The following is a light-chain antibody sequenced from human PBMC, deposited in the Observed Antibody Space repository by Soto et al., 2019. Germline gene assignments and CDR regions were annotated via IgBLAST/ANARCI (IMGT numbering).Light chain of an antibody. CDR3: SSYTSSSTVV. CDR2: DVS. J-gene: IGLJ2*01. CDR1: SSDVGGYNY. V-gene: IGLV2-14*03. Sequence: QSALTQPASVSGSPGQSISISCTGSSSDVGGYNYVSWYQHHPGKAPKLMIYDVSNRPSGVYNRFSGSRSGNTASLTICGLQAEDEADYYCSSYTSSSTVVFGGGTKLTVL.